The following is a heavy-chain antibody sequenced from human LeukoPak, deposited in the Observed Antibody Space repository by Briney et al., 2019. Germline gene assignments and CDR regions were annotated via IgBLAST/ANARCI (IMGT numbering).Heavy chain of an antibody. Sequence: GSLRLSCAASGFPFSSYAMNWVRQAPGKGLEWVSVIAGSDGFTQYADSVKGRFTISRDNSKNTVYLQMNRLRVEGTALYYCVRSLDYWGQGTLVTVSS. CDR3: VRSLDY. CDR2: IAGSDGFT. J-gene: IGHJ4*02. CDR1: GFPFSSYA. V-gene: IGHV3-23*01.